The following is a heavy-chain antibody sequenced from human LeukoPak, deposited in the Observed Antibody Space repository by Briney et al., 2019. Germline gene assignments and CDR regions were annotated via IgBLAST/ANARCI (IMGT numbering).Heavy chain of an antibody. J-gene: IGHJ4*02. Sequence: SETLSLTCSVSGGSISNYYWNWLRQPAGKGLEWIGRIYASGSTNYNPSLKSRVNIYMEKSKNHFSLNLKCVTAADTAFYYCARDFYGDDGHHPFDYWGQGIQVTVSS. CDR1: GGSISNYY. CDR2: IYASGST. D-gene: IGHD2/OR15-2a*01. CDR3: ARDFYGDDGHHPFDY. V-gene: IGHV4-4*07.